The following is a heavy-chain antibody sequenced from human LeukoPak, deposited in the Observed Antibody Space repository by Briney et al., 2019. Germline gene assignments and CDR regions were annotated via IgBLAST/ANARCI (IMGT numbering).Heavy chain of an antibody. V-gene: IGHV3-53*01. J-gene: IGHJ4*02. Sequence: PGGSLRLSCAASGFTVSSNYMSWVRQAPGKGLEWVSVIYSSGSTYYADSVKGRFTISRDNSKNTLYLQMNSLRAEDTAVYYCAKDVGPLPAAIDYWGQGTLVTVSS. CDR2: IYSSGST. CDR3: AKDVGPLPAAIDY. D-gene: IGHD2-2*01. CDR1: GFTVSSNY.